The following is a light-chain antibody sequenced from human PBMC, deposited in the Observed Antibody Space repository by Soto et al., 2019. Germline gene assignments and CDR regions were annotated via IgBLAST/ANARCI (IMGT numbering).Light chain of an antibody. V-gene: IGLV2-23*01. CDR1: SSDVGSYNL. Sequence: QSALTQRASVSGSPGQSITISCTGTSSDVGSYNLVSWYQQHPGKAPKLMIYEGSKRPSGVSNRFSGSKSGNTASLTISGLQAEDEADYYCCSYAGGSTFVVFGGGTKLTVL. J-gene: IGLJ2*01. CDR2: EGS. CDR3: CSYAGGSTFVV.